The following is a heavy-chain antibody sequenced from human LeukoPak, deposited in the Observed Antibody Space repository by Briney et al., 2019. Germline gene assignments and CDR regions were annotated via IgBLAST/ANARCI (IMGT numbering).Heavy chain of an antibody. Sequence: GGALRLSCAAAGFTFSSYSMNWVRQAPGKGLEWVSSISSSSYIYYADSVKGRFTISRDNAKNSLYLQMNSLRAEVTAVYYCAKDRDTMVRGVIDYWGQGTLVTVSS. CDR3: AKDRDTMVRGVIDY. CDR2: ISSSSYI. J-gene: IGHJ4*02. D-gene: IGHD3-10*01. CDR1: GFTFSSYS. V-gene: IGHV3-21*01.